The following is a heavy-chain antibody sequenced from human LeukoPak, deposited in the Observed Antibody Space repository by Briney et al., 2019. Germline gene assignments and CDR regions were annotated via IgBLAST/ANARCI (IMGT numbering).Heavy chain of an antibody. CDR2: ISGTGGDT. CDR1: GLTFSRHV. D-gene: IGHD6-13*01. CDR3: SLVPNY. Sequence: PGGSLRLSCAASGLTFSRHVMSWVRQAPGKGLEWVSAISGTGGDTYYADSVKGRSTISRDNSKNTLYLQMNNLRAEDTAVYYCSLVPNYWGQGTLVTVSS. V-gene: IGHV3-23*01. J-gene: IGHJ4*02.